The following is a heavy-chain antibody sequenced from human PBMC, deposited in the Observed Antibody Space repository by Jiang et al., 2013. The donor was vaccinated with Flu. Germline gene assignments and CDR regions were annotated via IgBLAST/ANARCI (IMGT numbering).Heavy chain of an antibody. D-gene: IGHD4-17*01. J-gene: IGHJ3*02. Sequence: YWSWIRQPPGRGWSGLGKSIIVEAPTTTRPSKSRVTISVDTSKNQFSLKLSSVTAADTAVYYCARGDLYGDYVGVDNDAFDIWGQGTMVTVSS. CDR3: ARGDLYGDYVGVDNDAFDI. CDR1: Y. V-gene: IGHV4-34*01. CDR2: SIIVEAP.